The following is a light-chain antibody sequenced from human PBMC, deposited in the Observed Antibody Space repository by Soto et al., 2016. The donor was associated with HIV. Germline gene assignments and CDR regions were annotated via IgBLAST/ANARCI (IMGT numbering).Light chain of an antibody. J-gene: IGKJ1*01. V-gene: IGKV1-5*03. Sequence: DIQMTQSPSTLSASVGDRVTITCRASQSINSWLAWYQQKAGKAPKLLIYKASSLESGVPSRFSGSGSGTEFTLTISSLQPDDFATYYCQKYNSAPRTFGQGTKVEIK. CDR1: QSINSW. CDR3: QKYNSAPRT. CDR2: KAS.